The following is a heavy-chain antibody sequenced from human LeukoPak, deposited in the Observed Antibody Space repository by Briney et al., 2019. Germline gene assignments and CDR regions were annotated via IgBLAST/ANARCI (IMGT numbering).Heavy chain of an antibody. CDR3: AKGSSSGWSGDYFDY. CDR1: GVTFSSYA. J-gene: IGHJ4*02. D-gene: IGHD6-19*01. CDR2: ISGSGVST. V-gene: IGHV3-23*01. Sequence: GGSLRLSCAASGVTFSSYAMSWVRQAPGEGLEWVSGISGSGVSTYYADSVKGRFTISRDNSKNTLYLQMNSLRAEDTALYYCAKGSSSGWSGDYFDYWGQGTLVTVSS.